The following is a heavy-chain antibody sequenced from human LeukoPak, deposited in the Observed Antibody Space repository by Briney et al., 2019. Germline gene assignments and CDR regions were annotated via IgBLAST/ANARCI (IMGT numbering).Heavy chain of an antibody. Sequence: GESLKISCKGSGYSFTNYWIAWVRQMPEKGLEWVGIIYPGDSHTRYSPSFQGQVTISADKSISTAYLQWSSLKASDTAMYYCAMTPGYAGGWNGWGQGTLVTVS. J-gene: IGHJ4*02. V-gene: IGHV5-51*01. CDR2: IYPGDSHT. CDR3: AMTPGYAGGWNG. D-gene: IGHD1-1*01. CDR1: GYSFTNYW.